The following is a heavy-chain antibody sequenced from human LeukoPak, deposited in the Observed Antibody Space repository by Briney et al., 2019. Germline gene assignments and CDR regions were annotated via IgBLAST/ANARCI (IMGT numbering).Heavy chain of an antibody. J-gene: IGHJ4*02. CDR3: ARDLQYSSGWYRD. Sequence: GGSLRLSCAASGFTLSDYYMSWIRQAPGKGLEWVSYISSSGSTIYYADSVKGRFTISRDNAKNSLYLQMNSLRAEDTAVYYCARDLQYSSGWYRDWGQGTLVTVSS. D-gene: IGHD6-19*01. V-gene: IGHV3-11*01. CDR1: GFTLSDYY. CDR2: ISSSGSTI.